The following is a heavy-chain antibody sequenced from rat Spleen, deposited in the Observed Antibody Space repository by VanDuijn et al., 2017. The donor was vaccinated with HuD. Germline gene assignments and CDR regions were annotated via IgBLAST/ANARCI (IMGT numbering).Heavy chain of an antibody. Sequence: EVELVESGGGLVQPGTSLKLSCVASGFTFNNYWLSWVRQTPGKGLDWIASITKDGGSLFYRDSVKGRFTVSRDNEQNILYLQMDSLRSEDTATYYCATGPRILRLDWFAYWGQGTLVTVSS. CDR1: GFTFNNYW. D-gene: IGHD1-6*01. CDR2: ITKDGGSL. V-gene: IGHV5-31*01. CDR3: ATGPRILRLDWFAY. J-gene: IGHJ3*01.